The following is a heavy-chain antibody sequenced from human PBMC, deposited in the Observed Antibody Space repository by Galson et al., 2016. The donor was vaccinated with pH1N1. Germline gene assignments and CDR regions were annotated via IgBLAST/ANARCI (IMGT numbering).Heavy chain of an antibody. CDR1: GYTFSNYA. CDR2: INAYSGST. V-gene: IGHV1-18*04. Sequence: SVKVSCKASGYTFSNYAFNWVRQAPGQGLEWMGWINAYSGSTNFSQKFQGRLTMTTDTSTSTAYLEFKSLKSDDTALYHCARIFGRSGTYTGEARGFDSWGQGTLVTVSA. D-gene: IGHD1-26*01. J-gene: IGHJ4*02. CDR3: ARIFGRSGTYTGEARGFDS.